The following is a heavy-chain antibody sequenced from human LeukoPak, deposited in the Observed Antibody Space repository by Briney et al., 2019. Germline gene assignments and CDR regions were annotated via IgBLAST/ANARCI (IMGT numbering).Heavy chain of an antibody. J-gene: IGHJ3*02. D-gene: IGHD6-13*01. CDR3: ARGVWQQLVRVAFDI. V-gene: IGHV3-21*01. Sequence: PGGSLRLSCAASGFTFSSYSMNWVRQAPGKGLEWVSSISSSSSYIYYADSVKGRFTISRDNAKNSLYLQMNSLRAEDTAVYYCARGVWQQLVRVAFDIWGQGTMVTVSS. CDR1: GFTFSSYS. CDR2: ISSSSSYI.